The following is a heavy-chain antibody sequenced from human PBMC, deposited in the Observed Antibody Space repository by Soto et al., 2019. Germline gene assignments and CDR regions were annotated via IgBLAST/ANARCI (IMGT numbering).Heavy chain of an antibody. D-gene: IGHD3-16*01. V-gene: IGHV3-74*01. J-gene: IGHJ6*02. Sequence: PGGSLRLSCAASGFTFSSYWMHWVRQAPGKGLVWVSRINNDGSSTSYADSVKGRFTISRDNAKNTLYLQMNSLRAEDTAVYYCARDWREMAVYLGYGMDVWGQGTTVTVSS. CDR3: ARDWREMAVYLGYGMDV. CDR1: GFTFSSYW. CDR2: INNDGSST.